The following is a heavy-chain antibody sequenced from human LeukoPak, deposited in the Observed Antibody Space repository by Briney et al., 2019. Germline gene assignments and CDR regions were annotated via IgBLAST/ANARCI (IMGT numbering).Heavy chain of an antibody. V-gene: IGHV3-23*01. D-gene: IGHD6-13*01. CDR1: GFPFSNYA. Sequence: AGSLRLSCAASGFPFSNYAMSWVRQAPGKGLEWVSTISGNGGGTYYAASVKGRFTISRDNSKNTVYLQMSSLSVEDTAVYYCAKRIAATSFDYWGQGTLVTVSS. CDR3: AKRIAATSFDY. CDR2: ISGNGGGT. J-gene: IGHJ4*02.